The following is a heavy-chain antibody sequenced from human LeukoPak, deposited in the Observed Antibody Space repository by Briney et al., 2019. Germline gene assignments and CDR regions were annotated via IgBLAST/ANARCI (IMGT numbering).Heavy chain of an antibody. J-gene: IGHJ4*02. V-gene: IGHV1-69*13. Sequence: GASVKVSCKASGGTFSSYAISWVRQAPGQGLEWMGGIIPIFGTANYAQEFQGRVTITADESTSTAYMELSSLRSEDTAVYYCASAYSSSWYGGVDYWGKGTMVTVSS. CDR2: IIPIFGTA. CDR1: GGTFSSYA. D-gene: IGHD6-13*01. CDR3: ASAYSSSWYGGVDY.